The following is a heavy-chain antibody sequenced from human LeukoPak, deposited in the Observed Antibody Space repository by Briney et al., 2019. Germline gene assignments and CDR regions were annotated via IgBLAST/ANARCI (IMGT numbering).Heavy chain of an antibody. D-gene: IGHD4-17*01. Sequence: GGSLRLSCAASGFTFSSYAMSWVRQAPGKGLEWVANIKQDGSEKYYVDSVKGRFTISRDNAKNSLYLQMNSLRAEDTAVYYCARYGDYPFNWFDPWGQGTLVTVSS. V-gene: IGHV3-7*01. CDR1: GFTFSSYA. J-gene: IGHJ5*02. CDR2: IKQDGSEK. CDR3: ARYGDYPFNWFDP.